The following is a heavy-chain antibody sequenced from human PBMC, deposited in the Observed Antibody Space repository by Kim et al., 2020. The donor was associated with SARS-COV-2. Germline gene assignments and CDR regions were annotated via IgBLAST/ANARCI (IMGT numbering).Heavy chain of an antibody. CDR3: ARDGRSGYGSGYFSP. CDR2: ISYDGSNK. Sequence: GGSLRLSCAASGFTFSSYDMYWVRQAPGKGLEWVAIISYDGSNKYYGDSVNGRFTISRDNSKDTLYLQMSSLRAEDTAVYYCARDGRSGYGSGYFSPWGQGTLVTVSS. CDR1: GFTFSSYD. V-gene: IGHV3-30*03. J-gene: IGHJ5*02. D-gene: IGHD6-25*01.